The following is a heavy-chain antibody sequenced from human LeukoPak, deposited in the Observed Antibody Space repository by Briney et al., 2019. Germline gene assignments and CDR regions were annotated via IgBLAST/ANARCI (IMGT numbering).Heavy chain of an antibody. CDR3: ANSPKSDY. J-gene: IGHJ4*02. CDR2: FSLSGT. V-gene: IGHV3-23*01. Sequence: GGSLRLSCAASGFTFSTYPMTWFRQAPGRGLEWVSSFSLSGTYYADSVQGRFTISRDNSKNTLYLQMSSLRAEDTAVYYCANSPKSDYWGQGTLVTVSS. CDR1: GFTFSTYP.